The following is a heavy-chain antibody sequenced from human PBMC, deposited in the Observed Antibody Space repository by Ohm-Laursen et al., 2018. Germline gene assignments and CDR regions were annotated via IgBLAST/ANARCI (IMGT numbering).Heavy chain of an antibody. CDR2: ISSSSSYI. Sequence: SLRLSCAASGFMFSDYYMSWIRQAPGKGLEWVSSISSSSSYIYYADSVKGRFTISRDNAKNSLYLQMNSLRAEDTAVYYCARGTTIHHRYGMDVWGQGTTVTVSS. J-gene: IGHJ6*02. CDR1: GFMFSDYY. V-gene: IGHV3-11*06. CDR3: ARGTTIHHRYGMDV. D-gene: IGHD1-1*01.